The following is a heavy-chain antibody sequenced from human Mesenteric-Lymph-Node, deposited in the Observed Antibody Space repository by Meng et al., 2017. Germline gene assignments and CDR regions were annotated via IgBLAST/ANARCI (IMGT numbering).Heavy chain of an antibody. CDR3: ARQEASGWTWGY. V-gene: IGHV2-5*01. Sequence: SGPTLVKPTQTLTLTCTLSGFSVNLRGVGVGWIRQPPGKALEWLALIYWNDGERYSPSLKSRLTITKDTSKNQVVLTMTNMDPVDTATYYCARQEASGWTWGYWGQGTLVTVSS. CDR2: IYWNDGE. J-gene: IGHJ4*02. CDR1: GFSVNLRGVG. D-gene: IGHD6-19*01.